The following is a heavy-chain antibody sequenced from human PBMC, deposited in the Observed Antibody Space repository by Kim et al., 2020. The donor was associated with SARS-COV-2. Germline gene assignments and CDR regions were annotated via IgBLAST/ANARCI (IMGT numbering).Heavy chain of an antibody. J-gene: IGHJ4*02. D-gene: IGHD6-6*01. Sequence: GGSLRLSCAASGFTFGDYAMHWVRQAPGKGLEWVSGISWNSGSIGYADSVKGRFTISRDNAKNSLYLQMNSLRAEDTALYYCAKDPDPYSSSSLVDYWGQGTLVTVSS. CDR2: ISWNSGSI. V-gene: IGHV3-9*01. CDR1: GFTFGDYA. CDR3: AKDPDPYSSSSLVDY.